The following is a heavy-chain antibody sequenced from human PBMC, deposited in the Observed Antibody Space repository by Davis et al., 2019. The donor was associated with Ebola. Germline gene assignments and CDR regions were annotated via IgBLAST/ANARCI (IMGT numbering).Heavy chain of an antibody. CDR3: ARGGAVAAYYYYYGMDV. V-gene: IGHV3-21*01. Sequence: GSLRLSCAASGFTFSSYSMNWVRQAPGKGLEWVSSISSSSSYIYYADSVKGRFTISRDNAKNSLYLQMNSLRAEDTAVYYCARGGAVAAYYYYYGMDVWGQGTTVTVSS. CDR1: GFTFSSYS. CDR2: ISSSSSYI. D-gene: IGHD6-19*01. J-gene: IGHJ6*02.